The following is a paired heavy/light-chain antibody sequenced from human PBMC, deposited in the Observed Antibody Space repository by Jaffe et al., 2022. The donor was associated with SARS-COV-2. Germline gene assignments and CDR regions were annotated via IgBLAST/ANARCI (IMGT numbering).Heavy chain of an antibody. CDR3: ARHETSLVTSVLDI. CDR1: GYTFTEYA. Sequence: QVQLVQSGSELKNPGASVKVSCKASGYTFTEYAIHWVRQAPGQGLEWMGLINTNTGSPTYAQGFSGRFVFSLDTSVSTAFLQISGLKADDTAVYYCARHETSLVTSVLDIWGQGTMVTISS. V-gene: IGHV7-4-1*02. CDR2: INTNTGSP. J-gene: IGHJ3*02. D-gene: IGHD5-18*01.
Light chain of an antibody. J-gene: IGKJ2*01. CDR3: QQYNWPYT. CDR1: QDIAYY. Sequence: DIQMTQSPSSLSASVGDRVTITCLASQDIAYYLNWYQQKPGKAPKILIFDASNLQTGVPSRFSGSGSGTHFTFTISSLQPEDIATYYCQQYNWPYTFGQGTKLEIK. V-gene: IGKV1-33*01. CDR2: DAS.